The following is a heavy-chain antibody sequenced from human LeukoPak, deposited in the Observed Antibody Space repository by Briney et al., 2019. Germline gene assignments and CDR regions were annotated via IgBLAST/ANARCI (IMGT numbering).Heavy chain of an antibody. D-gene: IGHD3-10*01. J-gene: IGHJ6*02. CDR1: GGTFSSYA. V-gene: IGHV1-69*01. CDR3: ARDSGRRIYYYYGMDV. CDR2: IIPIFGTT. Sequence: SVKVSCKASGGTFSSYAISWVRQAPGQGLEWMGGIIPIFGTTNYAQKFQGRVTITADESTSTAYMELSSLRSEDTAVYYCARDSGRRIYYYYGMDVWGQGTTVTVSS.